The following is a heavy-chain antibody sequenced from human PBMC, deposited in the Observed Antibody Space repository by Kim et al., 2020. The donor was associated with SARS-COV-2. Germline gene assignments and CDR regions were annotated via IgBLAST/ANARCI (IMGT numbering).Heavy chain of an antibody. D-gene: IGHD2-15*01. CDR2: ISSNGGST. Sequence: GGSLRLSCSASGFTFSSYAMHWVRQAPGKGLEYVSAISSNGGSTYYADSVKGRFTISRDNSKNTLYLQMSSLRAEDTAVYYCVKDSDLGYCSGGSCYLAGIFDYWGQGTLVTVSS. V-gene: IGHV3-64D*09. J-gene: IGHJ4*02. CDR3: VKDSDLGYCSGGSCYLAGIFDY. CDR1: GFTFSSYA.